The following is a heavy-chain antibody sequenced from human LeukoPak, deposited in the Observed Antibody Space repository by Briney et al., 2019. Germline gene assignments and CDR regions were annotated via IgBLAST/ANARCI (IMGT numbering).Heavy chain of an antibody. V-gene: IGHV3-21*01. CDR2: ISSSSSYI. CDR3: ARATMTDAFDI. D-gene: IGHD3-22*01. J-gene: IGHJ3*02. CDR1: GFTFSSYS. Sequence: GGSLRLSCAASGFTFSSYSMNWVRQAPGKGLEWVSSISSSSSYIYYADSVKGRFTISRDNAKNSLYLQMNSLRAVDTAVYYCARATMTDAFDIWGQGTMVTVSS.